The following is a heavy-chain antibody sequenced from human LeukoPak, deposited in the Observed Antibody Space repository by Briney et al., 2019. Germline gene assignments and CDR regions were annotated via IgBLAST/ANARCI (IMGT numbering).Heavy chain of an antibody. CDR2: INPNSGGT. V-gene: IGHV1-2*06. CDR3: ARNGRGFGFRFDY. D-gene: IGHD5-18*01. CDR1: GYTFTGYY. Sequence: GASVKVSCKASGYTFTGYYMHWVRQAPGQGPEWMGRINPNSGGTNYAQKFQGRVTTTRDTSISTAYMELSRLRSDDTAVYYCARNGRGFGFRFDYWGQGTLVTVSS. J-gene: IGHJ4*02.